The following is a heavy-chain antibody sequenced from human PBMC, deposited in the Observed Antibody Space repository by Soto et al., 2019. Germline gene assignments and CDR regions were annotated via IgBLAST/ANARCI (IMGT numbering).Heavy chain of an antibody. CDR2: INSRSAYI. V-gene: IGHV3-21*01. J-gene: IGHJ4*02. CDR1: VVTFHCYT. D-gene: IGHD5-18*01. Sequence: GGSLRLSCAASVVTFHCYTMNWIRQAPGKGLEWVSSINSRSAYIYYADSVKGRFTISRDNAKNSLYLQMNSLRAEDTAMYYCARPLSGYSYGPFALWGQGTLVTVSS. CDR3: ARPLSGYSYGPFAL.